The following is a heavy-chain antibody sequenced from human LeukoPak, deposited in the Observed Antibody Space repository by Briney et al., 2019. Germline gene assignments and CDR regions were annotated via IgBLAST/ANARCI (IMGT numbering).Heavy chain of an antibody. CDR1: GFSFTTYW. D-gene: IGHD6-13*01. J-gene: IGHJ4*02. Sequence: GGSLRLSCAASGFSFTTYWMGWVRQAPGKGLEWVANINQDESSQYYVDAVRGRFTISRDNAKNSLNLQMNSLRAEDTALYYCARDLFNSWYFDYWGQGTLVTVSS. V-gene: IGHV3-7*03. CDR3: ARDLFNSWYFDY. CDR2: INQDESSQ.